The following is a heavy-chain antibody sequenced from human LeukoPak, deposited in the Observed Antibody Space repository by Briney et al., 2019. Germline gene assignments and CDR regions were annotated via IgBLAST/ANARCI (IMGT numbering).Heavy chain of an antibody. V-gene: IGHV1-3*01. CDR2: INAGNGNT. CDR3: ARGQEVRGVIVFDY. J-gene: IGHJ4*02. Sequence: ASVKVSCKASGYTFTSYAMHWVRRAPGQRLEWMGWINAGNGNTRYSQKFQGRVTITRDTSASTAYMELSSLRSEDTAVYYCARGQEVRGVIVFDYWGQGTLVTVSS. D-gene: IGHD3-10*01. CDR1: GYTFTSYA.